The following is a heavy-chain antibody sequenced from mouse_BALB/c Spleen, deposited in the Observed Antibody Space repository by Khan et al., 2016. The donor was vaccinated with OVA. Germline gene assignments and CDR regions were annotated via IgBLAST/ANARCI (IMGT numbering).Heavy chain of an antibody. CDR3: ARRTTGYAMDY. CDR2: INPRSDYT. Sequence: VELVESGAELSRPGASVKMSCKASGYTFTSNTMHWVKQRPGQGLEWIGYINPRSDYTIYSQKFKDKATLTADISSSTAYMQLSSLTSDDSAVYYGARRTTGYAMDYWGQGTSVTVSS. CDR1: GYTFTSNT. J-gene: IGHJ4*01. V-gene: IGHV1-4*01. D-gene: IGHD2-14*01.